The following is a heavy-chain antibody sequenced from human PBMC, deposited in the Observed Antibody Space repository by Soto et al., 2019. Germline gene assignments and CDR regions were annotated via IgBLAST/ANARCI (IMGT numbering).Heavy chain of an antibody. Sequence: SVKVSCKASGGTFSSYAISWVRQAPGQGLEWMGGIIPIFGTADYAQKFQGRVTITADESTSTAYMELSSLRSEDTAVYYCAREHHMVRGATYYYYGMDVWGQGTTVTVSS. CDR2: IIPIFGTA. CDR3: AREHHMVRGATYYYYGMDV. D-gene: IGHD3-10*01. CDR1: GGTFSSYA. J-gene: IGHJ6*02. V-gene: IGHV1-69*13.